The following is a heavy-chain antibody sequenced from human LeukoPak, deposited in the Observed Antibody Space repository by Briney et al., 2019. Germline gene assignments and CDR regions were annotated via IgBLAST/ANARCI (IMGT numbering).Heavy chain of an antibody. Sequence: GGSLRLSCAASGFTFSSYGMHWVRQAPGKGREWVAGIWYDGSKKYYADSVKGRFTISRDNSKNTLYLKMNSLRAEDTAVYYCARLGAAGTFRLIDPWGQGPLVTVSS. CDR2: IWYDGSKK. D-gene: IGHD6-13*01. CDR3: ARLGAAGTFRLIDP. CDR1: GFTFSSYG. J-gene: IGHJ5*02. V-gene: IGHV3-33*08.